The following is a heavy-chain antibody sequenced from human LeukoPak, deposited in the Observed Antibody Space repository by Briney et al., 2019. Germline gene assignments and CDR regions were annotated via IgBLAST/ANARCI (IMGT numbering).Heavy chain of an antibody. CDR2: ISGSGDKT. J-gene: IGHJ5*01. CDR1: GFTLSRYT. V-gene: IGHV3-23*01. D-gene: IGHD3-10*01. Sequence: QPGGSLRLSCGGSGFTLSRYTMNWVRQTPGKGLEWVSTISGSGDKTYYADSVKGRFTISRDNSKNALYLQMNSLRAEDTAIYYCAKDAVPRAGVGDLGPNWFDSWGQGTLVTVSS. CDR3: AKDAVPRAGVGDLGPNWFDS.